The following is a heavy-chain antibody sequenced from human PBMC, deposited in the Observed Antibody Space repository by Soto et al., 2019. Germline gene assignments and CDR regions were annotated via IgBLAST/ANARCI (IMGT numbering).Heavy chain of an antibody. J-gene: IGHJ5*02. V-gene: IGHV1-8*01. Sequence: ASVEVSCKASGYTFTSYDINWVRQATGQGLEWMGWMNPNSGNTGYAQKFQGRVTMTRNTSISTAYMELSSLRSEDTAVYYCARGGDYDILTGYYYNWFDPWGQGTLVTVSS. CDR2: MNPNSGNT. D-gene: IGHD3-9*01. CDR3: ARGGDYDILTGYYYNWFDP. CDR1: GYTFTSYD.